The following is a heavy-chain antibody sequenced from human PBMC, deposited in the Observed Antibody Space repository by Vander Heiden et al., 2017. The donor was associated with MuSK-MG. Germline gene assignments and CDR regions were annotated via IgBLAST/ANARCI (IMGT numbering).Heavy chain of an antibody. J-gene: IGHJ5*02. CDR3: ARKRTYYDYVWGSYRYFDWFDP. V-gene: IGHV4-4*02. D-gene: IGHD3-16*02. CDR2: IYHSGST. Sequence: QVQLQESGPGLVKPSGTLSLTCAVSGGSISSSNWWSWVRQPPGKGLEWIGKIYHSGSTNYNPSLKSRVTISVDKSKNQFSLKLSSVTAADTAVYYCARKRTYYDYVWGSYRYFDWFDPWGQGTLDTVSS. CDR1: GGSISSSNW.